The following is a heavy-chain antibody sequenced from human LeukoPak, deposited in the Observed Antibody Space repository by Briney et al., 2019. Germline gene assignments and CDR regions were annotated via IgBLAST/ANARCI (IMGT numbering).Heavy chain of an antibody. CDR2: IYSGGNT. J-gene: IGHJ4*02. D-gene: IGHD3-10*01. CDR1: GFTVSSNY. CDR3: ARLGSGEDDGGWVDY. Sequence: PGGSLRLSCAASGFTVSSNYMSWVRQAPGKGLEWVSVIYSGGNTYYADSVKGRFTISRDNSKNTLYLQMNSLRAEDTAVYYCARLGSGEDDGGWVDYWGQGTLVTVSS. V-gene: IGHV3-53*01.